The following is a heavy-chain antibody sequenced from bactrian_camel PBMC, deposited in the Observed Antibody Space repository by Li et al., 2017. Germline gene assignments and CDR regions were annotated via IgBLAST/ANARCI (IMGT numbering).Heavy chain of an antibody. Sequence: HVQLVESGGGLVQPGQSLRLSCTASGFTFSMYWMSWVRQAPGKGLEWVSSVWPGGGRPYYSDSVKGRFTTSKDNTKNTVSLEMNSLQPGDTAVYYCASGITVVADRVVLDFGYWGQGTQVTVS. CDR3: ASGITVVADRVVLDFGY. D-gene: IGHD6*01. J-gene: IGHJ6*01. CDR1: GFTFSMYW. CDR2: VWPGGGRP. V-gene: IGHV3S6*01.